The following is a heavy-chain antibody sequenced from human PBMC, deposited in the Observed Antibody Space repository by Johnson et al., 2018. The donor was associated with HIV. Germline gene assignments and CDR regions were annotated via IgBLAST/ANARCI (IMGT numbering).Heavy chain of an antibody. J-gene: IGHJ3*02. CDR1: GFKFSDYH. D-gene: IGHD4-23*01. CDR2: ISSGGRTI. Sequence: QVQLVESGGGLVKPGGSLRLSCAASGFKFSDYHMSWIRQAPGKGLEWVSYISSGGRTIYYADSVKGRFTISRDNAKNSLYLQMNSRRVEDTAVYYCATTPWACYGGNSVTHDAFDIWGQGTMVTVSS. CDR3: ATTPWACYGGNSVTHDAFDI. V-gene: IGHV3-11*04.